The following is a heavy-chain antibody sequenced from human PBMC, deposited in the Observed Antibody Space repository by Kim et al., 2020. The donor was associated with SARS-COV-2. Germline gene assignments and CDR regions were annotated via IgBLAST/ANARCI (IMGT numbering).Heavy chain of an antibody. CDR2: IYYSGST. J-gene: IGHJ4*02. CDR3: ARDRVAARLFDY. V-gene: IGHV4-31*03. Sequence: SETLSLTCTVSGGSISSGGYYWSWIRQHPGKGLEWIGYIYYSGSTYYNPSLKSRVTISVDTSKNQFSLKLSSVTAADTAVYYCARDRVAARLFDYWGQGTLVTVSS. CDR1: GGSISSGGYY. D-gene: IGHD6-6*01.